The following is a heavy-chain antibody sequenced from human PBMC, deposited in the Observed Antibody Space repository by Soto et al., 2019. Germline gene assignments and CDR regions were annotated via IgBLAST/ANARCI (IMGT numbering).Heavy chain of an antibody. CDR1: RFTFSSFW. D-gene: IGHD2-21*01. Sequence: EVQLVESGGGLVQPGGSLRLSCAASRFTFSSFWMTWVRQAPGKGLEWVANIKEDGTEKYYVDSVKGRFTISRDNAKNSLYLQMSRLRAEDTAVYYCMRSYSYWGQGTLVTVSS. J-gene: IGHJ4*02. CDR3: MRSYSY. CDR2: IKEDGTEK. V-gene: IGHV3-7*03.